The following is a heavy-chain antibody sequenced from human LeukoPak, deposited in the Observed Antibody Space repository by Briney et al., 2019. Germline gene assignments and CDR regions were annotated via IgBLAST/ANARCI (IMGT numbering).Heavy chain of an antibody. D-gene: IGHD4-23*01. J-gene: IGHJ5*02. CDR3: ASLTGGNDWFDP. V-gene: IGHV4-30-4*07. CDR2: IYYSGST. CDR1: GGSISSGGYS. Sequence: PSETLSFTCAVSGGSISSGGYSWSWIRQPPGKGLEWIGYIYYSGSTYYNPSLKSRVTISVDTSKNQFSLKLSSVTAADTAVYYCASLTGGNDWFDPWGQGTLVTVSS.